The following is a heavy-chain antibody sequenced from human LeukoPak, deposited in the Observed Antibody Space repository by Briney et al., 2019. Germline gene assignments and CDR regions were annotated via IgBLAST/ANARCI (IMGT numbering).Heavy chain of an antibody. CDR1: GYTFTGSY. CDR3: ARGGKSELGTCDY. CDR2: INSDSGGT. D-gene: IGHD7-27*01. V-gene: IGHV1-2*02. Sequence: SSVKVSCKASGYTFTGSYIHWVRQAPGQSLEWMGWINSDSGGTHIAQKFQGRVTMTTDTSISTAYVEVSRLRSDDTAVYYCARGGKSELGTCDYWGQGTLVTVSS. J-gene: IGHJ4*02.